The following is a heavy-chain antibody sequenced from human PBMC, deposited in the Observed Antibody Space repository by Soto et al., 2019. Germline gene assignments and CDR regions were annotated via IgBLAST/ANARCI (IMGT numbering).Heavy chain of an antibody. CDR1: GFSFSIYW. V-gene: IGHV3-74*01. CDR3: TRGPRSTSTGTGAF. D-gene: IGHD1-1*01. J-gene: IGHJ4*02. CDR2: INDDGIST. Sequence: WSLRLSCAASGFSFSIYWMHWVRQVPGKGLEWVSRINDDGISTNYADSVKGRFTISRDNAKNTLYLQMNALRVEDTAVYYCTRGPRSTSTGTGAFWGQGTLVTVSS.